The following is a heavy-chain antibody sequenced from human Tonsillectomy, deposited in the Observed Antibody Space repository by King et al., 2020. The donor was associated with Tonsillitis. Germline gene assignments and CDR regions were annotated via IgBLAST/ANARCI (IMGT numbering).Heavy chain of an antibody. V-gene: IGHV1-2*02. CDR3: ARGPRSRVVATTGRIPFDY. D-gene: IGHD1-26*01. Sequence: QLVQSGAEVKKPGASVKVSCKASGYTFTGYYMHWVRQAPGQGLEWMGWINPNSGGTNYAQKFQGRVTMTRDTSISTAYMELSRLRSDDTAVYYCARGPRSRVVATTGRIPFDYWGQGTLVTVSS. CDR2: INPNSGGT. CDR1: GYTFTGYY. J-gene: IGHJ4*02.